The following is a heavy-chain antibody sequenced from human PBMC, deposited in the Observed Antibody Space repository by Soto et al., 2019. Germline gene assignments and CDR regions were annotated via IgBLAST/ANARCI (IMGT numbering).Heavy chain of an antibody. J-gene: IGHJ6*02. Sequence: KVSCKASGGTFSSYAISWVRQMPGKGLEWMGRIDPSDSYTNYSPSFQGHVTISADKSISTAYLQWSSLKASDTAMYYCATSLVPAANFDYYGMDVWGQGTTVTVSS. D-gene: IGHD2-2*01. CDR1: GGTFSSYA. V-gene: IGHV5-10-1*01. CDR2: IDPSDSYT. CDR3: ATSLVPAANFDYYGMDV.